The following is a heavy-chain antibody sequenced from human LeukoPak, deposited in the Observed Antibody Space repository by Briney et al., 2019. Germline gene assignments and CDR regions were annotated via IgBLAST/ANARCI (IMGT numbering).Heavy chain of an antibody. CDR2: ISSSSSYI. CDR3: ARGALDHFDP. V-gene: IGHV3-21*01. J-gene: IGHJ5*02. Sequence: GGSLRLSCAASGFTLSSYGMHWVRQAPGKGLEWVSSISSSSSYIYYADSVKGRFTISRDNAKNSLYLQMNSLRAEDTAVYYCARGALDHFDPWGQGTLVTVSS. CDR1: GFTLSSYG. D-gene: IGHD1-14*01.